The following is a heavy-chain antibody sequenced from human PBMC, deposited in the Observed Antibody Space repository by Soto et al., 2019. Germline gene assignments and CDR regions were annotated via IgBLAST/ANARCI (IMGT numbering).Heavy chain of an antibody. V-gene: IGHV3-73*02. CDR3: TRSLIAVWVAFDI. Sequence: EVQLVESGGGLVQPGGSLKLSCAASGFTFSGSAMHWVRQASGKGLEWVGRIRSKANSYATADAASVKGSFTISRDDSKKTAYLQMNSLKTEDMAVYYCTRSLIAVWVAFDIWGQGTMVTVSS. CDR2: IRSKANSYAT. J-gene: IGHJ3*02. D-gene: IGHD6-19*01. CDR1: GFTFSGSA.